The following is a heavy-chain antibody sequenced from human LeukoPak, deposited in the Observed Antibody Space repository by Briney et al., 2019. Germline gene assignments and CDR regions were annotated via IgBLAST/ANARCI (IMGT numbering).Heavy chain of an antibody. Sequence: PSETLSLTCTVSGGSISSYYWSWIRQPPGKGLEWIGYIYYSGSTNYNPSLKSRVTISVDTSKNQFSLKLSSVTASDTAVYYCARAGGIVGGTVWFDPWGQGTLVTGSS. CDR2: IYYSGST. J-gene: IGHJ5*02. CDR3: ARAGGIVGGTVWFDP. D-gene: IGHD1-26*01. V-gene: IGHV4-59*01. CDR1: GGSISSYY.